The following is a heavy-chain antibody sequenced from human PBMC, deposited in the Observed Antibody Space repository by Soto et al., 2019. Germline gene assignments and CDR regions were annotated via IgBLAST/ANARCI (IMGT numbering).Heavy chain of an antibody. CDR2: ISGGGGST. V-gene: IGHV3-23*01. CDR3: AKVRVGCSSTSCYGFDY. CDR1: GFTFGAYP. D-gene: IGHD2-2*01. J-gene: IGHJ4*02. Sequence: EVQLLESGGGLVQPGGSLSLSCAPSGFTFGAYPLSWAPRPPGRGLEWVSAISGGGGSTYYADSVKGGFTISRDNSKNTLYLQMNSLRAEDTAVYYCAKVRVGCSSTSCYGFDYWGQGTLVTVSS.